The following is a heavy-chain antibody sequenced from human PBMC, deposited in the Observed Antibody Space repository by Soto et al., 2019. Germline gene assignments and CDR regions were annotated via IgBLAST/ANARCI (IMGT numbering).Heavy chain of an antibody. CDR2: IIPIFGTA. V-gene: IGHV1-69*13. Sequence: GASVKVSCKASGGTFSSYAISWVRQAPGRGLEWMGGIIPIFGTANYAQKLQGRVTITADESTSTAYMELSSLRSEDTAVYYCARGYCTNGVCYVDYYYYGMDVWGQGTTVTVSS. J-gene: IGHJ6*02. D-gene: IGHD2-8*01. CDR3: ARGYCTNGVCYVDYYYYGMDV. CDR1: GGTFSSYA.